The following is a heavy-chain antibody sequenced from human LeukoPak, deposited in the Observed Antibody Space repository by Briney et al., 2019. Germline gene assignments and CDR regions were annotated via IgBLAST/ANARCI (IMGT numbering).Heavy chain of an antibody. CDR1: GFTFSSYS. CDR2: ISTGSSYI. V-gene: IGHV3-21*01. J-gene: IGHJ6*03. Sequence: PGGSLRLSCAASGFTFSSYSMNWVRQAPGKGLEWVSSISTGSSYIYYADSVKGRFTISRDNAKNSLYLQMNSLRAEDTAVYYCARGEYNWNDGHGPTYYYYYMDVWGKGTTVTISS. D-gene: IGHD1-20*01. CDR3: ARGEYNWNDGHGPTYYYYYMDV.